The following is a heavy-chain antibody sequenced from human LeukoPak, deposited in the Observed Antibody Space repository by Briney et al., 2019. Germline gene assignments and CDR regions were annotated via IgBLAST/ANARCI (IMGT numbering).Heavy chain of an antibody. CDR3: ASGGSVDYFDY. Sequence: ASVKVSCKASGYTFTSYYMHWVRQAPGQGLEWMGIINPSGGSTSYAQKFQGRVTMTRDTSTSTAYMELSSLRSEDTAVYYCASGGSVDYFDYWGQGTLVSVSS. CDR1: GYTFTSYY. D-gene: IGHD6-19*01. CDR2: INPSGGST. V-gene: IGHV1-46*03. J-gene: IGHJ4*02.